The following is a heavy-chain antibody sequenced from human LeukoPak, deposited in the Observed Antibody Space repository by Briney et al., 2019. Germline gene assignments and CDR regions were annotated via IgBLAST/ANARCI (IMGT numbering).Heavy chain of an antibody. D-gene: IGHD3-3*01. CDR2: IYSGGST. Sequence: PGGSLRLSCVASGFTVSSNYMSWVRQAPGKGLEWVSVIYSGGSTYYADSVKGRFTISRDNSKNTLYLQMSSLRAEDTAVYYCARGSGFVDYWGQGTLVTVSS. J-gene: IGHJ4*02. CDR3: ARGSGFVDY. V-gene: IGHV3-66*01. CDR1: GFTVSSNY.